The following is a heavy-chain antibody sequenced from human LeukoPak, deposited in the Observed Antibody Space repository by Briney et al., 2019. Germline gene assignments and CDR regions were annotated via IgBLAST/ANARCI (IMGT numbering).Heavy chain of an antibody. D-gene: IGHD6-13*01. Sequence: PSETLSLTCAVSGGSISSGGYSWSWIRQPPGKGLEWIGYIYHSGSTYYNPSLKSRVTISVDRSKNQFSLKLSSVTAADTAVYYCARPSSSWRYYFDYWGQGILVTVSS. V-gene: IGHV4-30-2*01. CDR3: ARPSSSWRYYFDY. J-gene: IGHJ4*02. CDR2: IYHSGST. CDR1: GGSISSGGYS.